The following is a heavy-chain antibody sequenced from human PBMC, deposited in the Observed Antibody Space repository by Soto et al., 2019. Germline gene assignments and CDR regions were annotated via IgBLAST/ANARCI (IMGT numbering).Heavy chain of an antibody. J-gene: IGHJ1*01. CDR2: ISGSGLST. V-gene: IGHV3-23*01. CDR3: AKDQGFGNLGAEYFHH. D-gene: IGHD3-10*01. CDR1: GFTFSTYA. Sequence: LRLSCSASGFTFSTYAMNWVRQAPGKGLEWVSIISGSGLSTYYADSVKGRFTISRDNSENTLYLQMNGLRAEDTAVYYCAKDQGFGNLGAEYFHHWGQGSPVTVS.